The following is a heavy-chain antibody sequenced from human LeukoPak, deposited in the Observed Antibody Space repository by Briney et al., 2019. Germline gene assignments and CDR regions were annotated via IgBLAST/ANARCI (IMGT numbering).Heavy chain of an antibody. CDR1: GGSITSRSNY. Sequence: PSETLSLTCTVSGGSITSRSNYWGWIRQPPGKGLEWIGSIYYSGSTYYNPSLKSRVTISVDTSKNQFSLKLSSVTAADTAVYYCASRSYYYDSSGYYSGGAFDIGGQGTMVTVSS. CDR3: ASRSYYYDSSGYYSGGAFDI. V-gene: IGHV4-39*07. CDR2: IYYSGST. D-gene: IGHD3-22*01. J-gene: IGHJ3*02.